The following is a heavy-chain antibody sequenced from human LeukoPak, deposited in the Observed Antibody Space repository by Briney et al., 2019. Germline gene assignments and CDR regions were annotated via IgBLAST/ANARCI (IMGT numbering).Heavy chain of an antibody. CDR2: ISSTGETS. D-gene: IGHD3-10*01. J-gene: IGHJ4*02. Sequence: PGGSLRLSCVASGFTFSSFPMHWVRQVPGKGLEYVSAISSTGETSYYANSVKDRFTISRDNSKNTLYLQMGSLRAEDMAVYYCARVMSGSGSKHFDYWGQGTLVTVSS. CDR1: GFTFSSFP. V-gene: IGHV3-64*01. CDR3: ARVMSGSGSKHFDY.